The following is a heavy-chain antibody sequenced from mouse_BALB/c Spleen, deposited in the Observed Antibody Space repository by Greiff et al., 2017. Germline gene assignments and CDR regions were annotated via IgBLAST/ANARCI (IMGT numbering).Heavy chain of an antibody. D-gene: IGHD1-1*01. Sequence: EVKLQESGGGLVQPGGSLKLSCAASGFTFSSYTMSWVRQTPEKRLEWVAYISNGGGSTYYPDTVKGRFTISRDNAKNTLYLQMSSLKSEDTAMYYCAGHSYYYGSSGYFDYWGQGTTLTVSS. V-gene: IGHV5-12-2*01. CDR1: GFTFSSYT. CDR2: ISNGGGST. J-gene: IGHJ2*01. CDR3: AGHSYYYGSSGYFDY.